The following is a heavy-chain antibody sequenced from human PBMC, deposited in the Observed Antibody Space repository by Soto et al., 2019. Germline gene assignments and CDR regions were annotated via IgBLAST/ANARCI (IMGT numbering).Heavy chain of an antibody. CDR2: IFYSGST. V-gene: IGHV4-61*01. Sequence: QVQLQESGPGLVKPSETLSVTCTVSGGSVSSRCHFWSWIRQPPGGGLQWIGYIFYSGSTNYNPSLKSRATLSVDTSRNQFSLRLTSVTAADTAFYYCARYDAESGSNKIDPWGQGTLVTVSS. CDR1: GGSVSSRCHF. CDR3: ARYDAESGSNKIDP. D-gene: IGHD5-12*01. J-gene: IGHJ5*02.